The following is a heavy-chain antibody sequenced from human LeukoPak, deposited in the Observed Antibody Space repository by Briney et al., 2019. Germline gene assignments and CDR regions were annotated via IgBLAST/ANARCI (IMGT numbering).Heavy chain of an antibody. Sequence: SETLSLTCTVSGGSISRSSHYWGWVRQPPGKGLEWIGSIYYSGSTYYNPSLKSRVTISVDTSKNQFSLKLSSVTAADTAVYYCAPRGGSGFFDFWGQGTLVTVSS. D-gene: IGHD6-19*01. J-gene: IGHJ4*02. CDR2: IYYSGST. CDR1: GGSISRSSHY. CDR3: APRGGSGFFDF. V-gene: IGHV4-39*01.